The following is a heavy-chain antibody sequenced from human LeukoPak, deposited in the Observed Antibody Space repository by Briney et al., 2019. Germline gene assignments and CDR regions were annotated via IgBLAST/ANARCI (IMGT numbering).Heavy chain of an antibody. D-gene: IGHD6-13*01. V-gene: IGHV3-53*04. Sequence: GGSLRLSCAASGFSVSSNYMSWVRQAAGRGVEWVSVISSGGSTYYADSVKGRFTISRHKSKNTLYLQMNSLRAEDTAVYYCARDPYGAPCVAAAGNLGYYYGMDVWGQGTTVTVSS. CDR2: ISSGGST. J-gene: IGHJ6*02. CDR1: GFSVSSNY. CDR3: ARDPYGAPCVAAAGNLGYYYGMDV.